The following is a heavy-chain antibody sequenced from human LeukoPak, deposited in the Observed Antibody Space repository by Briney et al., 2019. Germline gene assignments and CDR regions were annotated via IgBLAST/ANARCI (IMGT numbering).Heavy chain of an antibody. J-gene: IGHJ4*02. CDR2: ISSSSSYI. V-gene: IGHV3-21*01. Sequence: GGSLRLSCAASGFTFSSYSMNWVRQAPGKGLEWVSSISSSSSYIYYADSVKGRFTISRDNAKNSLYLQMNSLRAEDTAVYYCARWAAAATLFDYWSQRTLVTVSS. CDR1: GFTFSSYS. CDR3: ARWAAAATLFDY. D-gene: IGHD6-13*01.